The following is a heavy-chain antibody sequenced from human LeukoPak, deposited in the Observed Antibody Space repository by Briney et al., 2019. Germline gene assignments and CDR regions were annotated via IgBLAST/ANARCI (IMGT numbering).Heavy chain of an antibody. J-gene: IGHJ4*02. D-gene: IGHD3-16*01. CDR1: GFIFSSYR. CDR3: ARAFFFDY. V-gene: IGHV3-48*04. CDR2: ISSSSTTI. Sequence: GGSLRLSCVGSGFIFSSYRMNWVRQAPGKGLEWISYISSSSTTIYYADSVKGRFTISRDNTKNSLYLQIDGLRAEDTAVYYCARAFFFDYWGQGTLVTVSS.